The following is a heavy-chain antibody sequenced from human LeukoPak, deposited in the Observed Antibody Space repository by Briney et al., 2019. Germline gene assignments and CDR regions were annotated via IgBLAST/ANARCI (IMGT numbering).Heavy chain of an antibody. Sequence: PGGSLRLSCAASGFTFSSYSMNWVRQAPGKGLEWVSSISSSSSYIYYADSVKGRFTISRDNAKNSLYLQMNSLRAEDTAVYYCAREWELLTEEQRCDYWGQGTLVTVSS. J-gene: IGHJ4*02. CDR2: ISSSSSYI. D-gene: IGHD1-26*01. CDR3: AREWELLTEEQRCDY. V-gene: IGHV3-21*01. CDR1: GFTFSSYS.